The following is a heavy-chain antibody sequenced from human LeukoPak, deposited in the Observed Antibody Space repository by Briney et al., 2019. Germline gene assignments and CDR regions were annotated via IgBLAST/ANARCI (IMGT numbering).Heavy chain of an antibody. CDR3: ASLDYGGNSDWFDP. Sequence: SETLSLTCTVSGGSISSYYWSWIRQSPGKGLEWIGYVYYSGSTNYNPSLKSRVTISVDTSKNQFSLKLSSVTAADTAVYYCASLDYGGNSDWFDPWGQGTLVTVSS. J-gene: IGHJ5*02. CDR2: VYYSGST. V-gene: IGHV4-59*08. D-gene: IGHD4-23*01. CDR1: GGSISSYY.